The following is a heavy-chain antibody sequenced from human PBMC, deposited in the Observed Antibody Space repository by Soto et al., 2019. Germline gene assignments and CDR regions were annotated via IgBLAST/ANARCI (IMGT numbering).Heavy chain of an antibody. CDR2: ISSSSTYI. CDR3: ARGPRATMARGWFDP. D-gene: IGHD3-10*01. Sequence: EVQLVESGGGLVKPGESLRLSCAASGFTFTSYSMNWVRQAPGKGLEWVSSISSSSTYIYYADSVKGRFTISRDIAKNSLYLQMNNLRAEDTAVYYCARGPRATMARGWFDPWGQGTLVTVSS. CDR1: GFTFTSYS. V-gene: IGHV3-21*01. J-gene: IGHJ5*02.